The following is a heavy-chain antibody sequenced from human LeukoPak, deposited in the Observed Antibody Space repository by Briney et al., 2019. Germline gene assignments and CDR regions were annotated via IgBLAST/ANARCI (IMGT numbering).Heavy chain of an antibody. CDR3: ASQLYSSGWVDY. J-gene: IGHJ4*02. V-gene: IGHV5-10-1*01. D-gene: IGHD6-19*01. CDR1: GYNFTSYW. Sequence: GESLKISCKGCGYNFTSYWISWVRQMPGKGLEWMGRIDPSYSYTNYSQSFQGHVTISADKSISTAYLQWSSLKASDTAMYYCASQLYSSGWVDYWGQGTLVTVSS. CDR2: IDPSYSYT.